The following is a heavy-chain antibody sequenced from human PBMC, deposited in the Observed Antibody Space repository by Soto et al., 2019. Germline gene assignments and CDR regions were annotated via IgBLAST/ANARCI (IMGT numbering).Heavy chain of an antibody. D-gene: IGHD4-17*01. CDR3: AKGGPHLRY. Sequence: GGSLRLSCAASGFTFSSYSMNWVRQAPGKGLEWISYISTTSSSIYYADSVKGRFTISRDNSKNTLYLQMNSLRAEDTAVYYCAKGGPHLRYWGQGTLVTVSS. CDR2: ISTTSSSI. J-gene: IGHJ4*02. V-gene: IGHV3-48*01. CDR1: GFTFSSYS.